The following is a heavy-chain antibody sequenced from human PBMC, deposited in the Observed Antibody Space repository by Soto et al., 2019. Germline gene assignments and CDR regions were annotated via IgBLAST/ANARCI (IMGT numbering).Heavy chain of an antibody. CDR1: GYTFTSYG. D-gene: IGHD3-3*01. CDR3: ARGRSEWRDPRWYYYYGMDV. V-gene: IGHV1-18*01. Sequence: ASVKVSCKASGYTFTSYGISWVRQAPGQGLEWMGWISAYNGNTNYAQKLRGRVTMTTDTSTSTAYMELRSLRSDDTAVYYCARGRSEWRDPRWYYYYGMDVWGQGTTVTVSS. CDR2: ISAYNGNT. J-gene: IGHJ6*02.